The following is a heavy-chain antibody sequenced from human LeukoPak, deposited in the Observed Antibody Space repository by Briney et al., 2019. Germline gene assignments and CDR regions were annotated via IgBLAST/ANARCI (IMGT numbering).Heavy chain of an antibody. CDR1: GFTFSIYA. D-gene: IGHD3-10*01. J-gene: IGHJ4*02. CDR2: ISGSGGST. CDR3: AKSLLWFGETYVFDY. Sequence: GGSLRLSCAASGFTFSIYAMSWVRQAPGKGLEWVSAISGSGGSTYYADSVKGRFTISRDNSKNTLYLQMNSLRAEDTAVYYCAKSLLWFGETYVFDYWGQGTLVTVSS. V-gene: IGHV3-23*01.